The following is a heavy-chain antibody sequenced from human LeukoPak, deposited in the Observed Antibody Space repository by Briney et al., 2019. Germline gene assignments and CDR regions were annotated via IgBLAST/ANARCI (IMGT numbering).Heavy chain of an antibody. CDR2: LSGSASST. CDR1: GFTFTTHA. D-gene: IGHD2-15*01. CDR3: AKDALPHTYSYYFDF. Sequence: GGSLRLSCTDSGFTFTTHAIHWVRQAPGKGLDWVSGLSGSASSTYYADSVKGRFTISRDNSKNTLYLQMNSLRAEDTAVYYCAKDALPHTYSYYFDFWGQGTLVTVSS. V-gene: IGHV3-23*01. J-gene: IGHJ4*02.